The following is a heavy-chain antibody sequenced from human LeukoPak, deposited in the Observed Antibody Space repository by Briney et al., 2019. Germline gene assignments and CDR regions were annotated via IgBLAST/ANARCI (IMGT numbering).Heavy chain of an antibody. CDR1: GGTFSSYA. J-gene: IGHJ4*02. D-gene: IGHD3-22*01. Sequence: GASVKVSCKASGGTFSSYAISWVRQAPGQGLEWMGRIIPILGIANYAQKFQGRVTIAADKSTSTAYMELSSLRSEDTAVYYCARDRNYYDSSGYSPDYWGQGTLVTVSS. CDR2: IIPILGIA. V-gene: IGHV1-69*04. CDR3: ARDRNYYDSSGYSPDY.